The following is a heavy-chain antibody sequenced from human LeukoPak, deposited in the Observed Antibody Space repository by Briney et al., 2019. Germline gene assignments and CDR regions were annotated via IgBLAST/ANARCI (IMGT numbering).Heavy chain of an antibody. CDR1: GGSISSSSYY. CDR2: IYYSGST. Sequence: PSETLSLTCTVSGGSISSSSYYWGWIRQPPGKGLEWIGSIYYSGSTYYNPSLKSRVTISVDTSKNQFSLKLSSVTAADTAVYYCARDYHYDFWSGRGRWFDPWGQGTLVTVSS. J-gene: IGHJ5*02. CDR3: ARDYHYDFWSGRGRWFDP. V-gene: IGHV4-39*07. D-gene: IGHD3-3*01.